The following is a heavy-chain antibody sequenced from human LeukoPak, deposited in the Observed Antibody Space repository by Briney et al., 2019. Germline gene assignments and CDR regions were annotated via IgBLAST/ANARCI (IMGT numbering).Heavy chain of an antibody. CDR2: IIPILGIA. J-gene: IGHJ5*02. D-gene: IGHD5/OR15-5a*01. CDR1: GGTFSSYT. Sequence: SVKVSCKASGGTFSSYTTSWVRQAPGQGLEWMGRIIPILGIANYAQKFQGRVTITADKSTSTAYMELSSLRSEDTAVYYCAREQNPPPFRPGKSVRFDPWGQGTLVTVSS. V-gene: IGHV1-69*04. CDR3: AREQNPPPFRPGKSVRFDP.